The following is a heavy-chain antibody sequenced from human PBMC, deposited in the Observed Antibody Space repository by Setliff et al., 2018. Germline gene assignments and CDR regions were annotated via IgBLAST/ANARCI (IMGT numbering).Heavy chain of an antibody. Sequence: SETLSLTCTVSGDSISSHYWNWIRQLPGGGLEWIGHICYTGSTNYRASLKSRVTISLDTSKNQFSLRLTSVTAADTAVYYCARARYSSGWYGGSYAYYYMDAWAKGTTVTVSS. CDR3: ARARYSSGWYGGSYAYYYMDA. J-gene: IGHJ6*03. CDR1: GDSISSHY. D-gene: IGHD6-19*01. CDR2: ICYTGST. V-gene: IGHV4-59*08.